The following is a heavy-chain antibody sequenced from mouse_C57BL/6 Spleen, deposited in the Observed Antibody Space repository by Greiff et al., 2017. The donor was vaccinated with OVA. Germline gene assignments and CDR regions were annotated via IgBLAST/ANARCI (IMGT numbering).Heavy chain of an antibody. J-gene: IGHJ3*01. CDR1: GYTFTDYY. Sequence: EVQLQQSGPELVKPGASVKISCKASGYTFTDYYMNWVKQSPGQSLEWIGDINPNNGGTSYNQKFKGKATVTVDKSSSTAYIELRSLTSEDSAVYYSAWDDGYSCAYWGQGTLVTVSA. CDR2: INPNNGGT. D-gene: IGHD2-3*01. CDR3: AWDDGYSCAY. V-gene: IGHV1-26*01.